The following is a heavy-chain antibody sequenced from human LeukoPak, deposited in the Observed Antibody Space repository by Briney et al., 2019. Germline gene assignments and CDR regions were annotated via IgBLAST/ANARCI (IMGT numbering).Heavy chain of an antibody. D-gene: IGHD6-19*01. Sequence: GASVKVSCKASGYTLTGYYMHWVRQAPGQGLEWMGWINPNSGGTNYAQKFQGRVTMTRDTSISTAYMELSRLRSDDTAVYYCARDQYPSFIAVAGLFDYWGQGTLVTVSS. J-gene: IGHJ4*02. CDR3: ARDQYPSFIAVAGLFDY. V-gene: IGHV1-2*02. CDR2: INPNSGGT. CDR1: GYTLTGYY.